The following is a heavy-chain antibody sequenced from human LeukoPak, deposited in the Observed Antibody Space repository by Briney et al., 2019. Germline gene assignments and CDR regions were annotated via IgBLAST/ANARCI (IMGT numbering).Heavy chain of an antibody. CDR3: AILPPPYYYGSSGYRPRAFDI. Sequence: GASVKVSCKASGYTFTSYGISWVRQAPGQGLEWMGWISAYNGNTNYAQKLQGRVTMTTDTSTSTAYMELRSLRSDDTAVYYCAILPPPYYYGSSGYRPRAFDIWGQGTMVTVSS. CDR2: ISAYNGNT. V-gene: IGHV1-18*01. D-gene: IGHD3-22*01. CDR1: GYTFTSYG. J-gene: IGHJ3*02.